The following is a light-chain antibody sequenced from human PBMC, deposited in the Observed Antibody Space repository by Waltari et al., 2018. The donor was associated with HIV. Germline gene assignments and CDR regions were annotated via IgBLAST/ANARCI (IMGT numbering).Light chain of an antibody. CDR2: GDT. CDR3: QSFDSSLSNLVV. Sequence: QAVLTQPPSVSGAPGQRVTISCTGSSSNIAAGHDVNRYQQLPGTAPKLLIYGDTHRPSGVPDRFSGSKSGTSASLAIAGLQTEDEAVFYCQSFDSSLSNLVVFGGGTKVTVL. V-gene: IGLV1-40*01. J-gene: IGLJ2*01. CDR1: SSNIAAGHD.